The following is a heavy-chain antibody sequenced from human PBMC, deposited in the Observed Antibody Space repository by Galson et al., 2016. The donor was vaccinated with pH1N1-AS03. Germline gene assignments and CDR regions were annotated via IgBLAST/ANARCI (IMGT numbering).Heavy chain of an antibody. J-gene: IGHJ4*02. D-gene: IGHD3-3*01. CDR1: GASISSGSYY. CDR3: ARFTMGAFDY. CDR2: IYTSGST. Sequence: TLSLTCTVSGASISSGSYYWRWIRQPAGKGLECIGRIYTSGSTYYNPSLKSRVTISVDTSKNQFSLKLSSLPAADTAMYYCARFTMGAFDYWGQGTLVTVSS. V-gene: IGHV4-61*02.